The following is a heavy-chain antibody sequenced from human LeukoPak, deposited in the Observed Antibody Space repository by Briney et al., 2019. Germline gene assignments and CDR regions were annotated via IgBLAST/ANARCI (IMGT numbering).Heavy chain of an antibody. J-gene: IGHJ4*02. Sequence: QTLSLTCCVSGGPLSSSVYPWSWFRQHPGKGLEWIGYIYYTGRTYYSPSLEVRVTISLDTSKDQYYLLLSSLTAADTAVYCCASGELRDGLQVDYWGQGTRVAVSS. CDR3: ASGELRDGLQVDY. CDR2: IYYTGRT. V-gene: IGHV4-31*03. CDR1: GGPLSSSVYP. D-gene: IGHD3-10*01.